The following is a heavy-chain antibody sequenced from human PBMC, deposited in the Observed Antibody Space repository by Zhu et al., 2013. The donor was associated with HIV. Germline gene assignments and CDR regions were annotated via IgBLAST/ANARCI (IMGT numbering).Heavy chain of an antibody. CDR1: GGTFSSYA. J-gene: IGHJ3*02. Sequence: QVQLVQSGAEVKKPGSSVKVSCKASGGTFSSYAISWVRQAPGQGLEWMGGIIPIFGTANYAQKFQGRVTITADESTSTAYMELSSLRSEDTAVYYCARAHCGGDCYSSGFDAFDTWGQGTMVTVSS. V-gene: IGHV1-69*01. CDR2: IIPIFGTA. D-gene: IGHD2-21*02. CDR3: ARAHCGGDCYSSGFDAFDT.